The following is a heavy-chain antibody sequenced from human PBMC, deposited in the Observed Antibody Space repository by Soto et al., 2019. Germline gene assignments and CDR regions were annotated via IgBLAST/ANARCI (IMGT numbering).Heavy chain of an antibody. CDR2: INPMSRTA. Sequence: VQLVQSGAEVKKPGSSVKVSCKASGDTSTTYVTSWVRQAPGQGPEWIGGINPMSRTAKYSEKYNGRVTITADEATRTAYLDLTNLRFEDTAVYFCARGTYCGSNCFFAREYWGQGTLVTVSS. CDR1: GDTSTTYV. CDR3: ARGTYCGSNCFFAREY. D-gene: IGHD2-21*01. J-gene: IGHJ4*02. V-gene: IGHV1-69*01.